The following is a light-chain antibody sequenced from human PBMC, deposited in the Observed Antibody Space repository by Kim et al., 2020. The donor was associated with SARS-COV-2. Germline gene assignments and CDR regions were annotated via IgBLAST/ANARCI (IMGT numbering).Light chain of an antibody. CDR1: SSNIGAGYD. CDR2: GNS. V-gene: IGLV1-40*01. CDR3: QSYDSSLSGYV. J-gene: IGLJ1*01. Sequence: RVTISRTGSSSNIGAGYDVYWYQQLPGTAPKLLIYGNSNRPSGVPDRFSGSKSGTSASLAITGLQAEDEADYYCQSYDSSLSGYVFGTGTKVTVL.